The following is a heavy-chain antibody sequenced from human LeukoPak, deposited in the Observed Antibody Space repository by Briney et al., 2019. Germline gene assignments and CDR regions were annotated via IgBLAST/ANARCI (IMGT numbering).Heavy chain of an antibody. CDR2: IYHSGST. CDR3: ARAPGTAFDY. D-gene: IGHD2-21*02. Sequence: SETLSLTCTVSGYSISSGYYWGWIRQPPGKGLEWIGSIYHSGSTYYNPSLKSRVTISVDTSKNQFSLKLSSVTAADTAVYYCARAPGTAFDYWGHGNMVTVSS. J-gene: IGHJ4*01. CDR1: GYSISSGYY. V-gene: IGHV4-38-2*02.